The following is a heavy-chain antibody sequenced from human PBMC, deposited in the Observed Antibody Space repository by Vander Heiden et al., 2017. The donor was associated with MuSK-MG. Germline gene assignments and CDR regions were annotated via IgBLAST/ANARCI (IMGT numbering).Heavy chain of an antibody. V-gene: IGHV6-1*01. CDR2: TYYRSKWYN. D-gene: IGHD1-20*01. CDR3: ERAPSYNWKNYFDY. CDR1: GDSLSSNRAT. Sequence: QVQLQQSGPGLVKPSQTLSLTCAISGDSLSSNRATWHWIRQCPSRGVEWLGRTYYRSKWYNDYAVSVKSRITINPDTSKNQFSLKLNSVTPEDTAVYYCERAPSYNWKNYFDYWGQGTLGTVSS. J-gene: IGHJ4*02.